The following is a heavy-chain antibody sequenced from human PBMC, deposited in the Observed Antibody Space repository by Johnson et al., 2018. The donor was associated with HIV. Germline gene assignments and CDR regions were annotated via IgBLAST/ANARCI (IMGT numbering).Heavy chain of an antibody. V-gene: IGHV3-23*04. D-gene: IGHD2-8*02. CDR1: GFTFSSYS. CDR3: ARTQVVYANFDI. CDR2: ISGSGGST. Sequence: MLLVESEGGLVQPGGSLRLSCAASGFTFSSYSMNWVRQAPGKGLEWVSAISGSGGSTYYADSVKGRFTISRDNSKNTLYLQMNSLRAEDTAVYYCARTQVVYANFDIWGQGTMVTVSS. J-gene: IGHJ3*02.